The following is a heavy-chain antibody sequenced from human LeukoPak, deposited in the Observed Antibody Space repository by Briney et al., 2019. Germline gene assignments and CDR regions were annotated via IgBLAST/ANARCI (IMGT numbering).Heavy chain of an antibody. J-gene: IGHJ4*02. D-gene: IGHD6-13*01. CDR2: IRQDGGEK. CDR1: GFTFSDYW. CDR3: ARDGTAAGLYFDL. V-gene: IGHV3-7*01. Sequence: GGSLRLSCAVSGFTFSDYWMHWVRQAPRNGLEWVASIRQDGGEKSYADSVKGRLTISRDKTKHSLYLQMSSLRAEDTGVYYCARDGTAAGLYFDLWGQGTLVTVSS.